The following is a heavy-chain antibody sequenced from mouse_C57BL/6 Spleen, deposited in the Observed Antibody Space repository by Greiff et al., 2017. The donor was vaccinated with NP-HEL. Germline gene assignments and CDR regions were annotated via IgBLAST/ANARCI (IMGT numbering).Heavy chain of an antibody. J-gene: IGHJ2*01. CDR2: IHPNSGST. CDR1: GYTFTSYW. Sequence: QVHVKQPGAELVKPGASVKLSCKASGYTFTSYWMHWVKQRPGQGLEWIGMIHPNSGSTNYNEKFKSKATLTVDKSSSTAYMQLSSLTSEDSAVYYCARRGITGTYYFDYWGQGTTLTVSS. D-gene: IGHD4-1*01. CDR3: ARRGITGTYYFDY. V-gene: IGHV1-64*01.